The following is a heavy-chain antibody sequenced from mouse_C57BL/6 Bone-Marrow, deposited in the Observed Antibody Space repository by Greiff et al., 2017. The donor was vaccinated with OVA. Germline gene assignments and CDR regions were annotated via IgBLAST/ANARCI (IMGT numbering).Heavy chain of an antibody. CDR1: GFTFSSYA. J-gene: IGHJ1*03. D-gene: IGHD1-1*01. CDR2: ISDGGSYT. V-gene: IGHV5-4*01. Sequence: EVKLVESGGGLVKPGGSLKLSCAASGFTFSSYAMSWVRQTPEKRLEWVATISDGGSYTYYPDNVKGRFTISRDNAKNNLYLQMSHLKSEDTAMYYCARDRAITTVVARDWYFDVWGTGTTVTVSS. CDR3: ARDRAITTVVARDWYFDV.